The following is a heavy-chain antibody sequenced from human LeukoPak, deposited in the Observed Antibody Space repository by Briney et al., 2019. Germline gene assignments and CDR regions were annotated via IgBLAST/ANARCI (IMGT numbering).Heavy chain of an antibody. Sequence: SETLSLTCTVSGGSISSGSYYWSWIRQPAGKGLEWIGRIYTSGSTNYNPSLRSRVTISVDTSKNQFSLKLSSVTDADTAVYYCARSVDTAMVTSGGYFDYWGQGTLVTVSS. D-gene: IGHD5-18*01. CDR2: IYTSGST. CDR3: ARSVDTAMVTSGGYFDY. CDR1: GGSISSGSYY. V-gene: IGHV4-61*02. J-gene: IGHJ4*02.